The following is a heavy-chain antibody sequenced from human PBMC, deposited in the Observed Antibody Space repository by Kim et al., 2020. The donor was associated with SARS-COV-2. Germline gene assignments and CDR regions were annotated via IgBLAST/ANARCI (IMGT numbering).Heavy chain of an antibody. CDR3: ARHIGSWLNNAMDV. Sequence: SETLSLTCTVSGGSISSSSYYWGWIRQPPGKGLEWIGSIYDSGSTYYNPSLRSRITISVDTSKNQFSLKVISVTAADTAVYYCARHIGSWLNNAMDVWGQGTPVTVSS. D-gene: IGHD6-13*01. CDR1: GGSISSSSYY. V-gene: IGHV4-39*01. CDR2: IYDSGST. J-gene: IGHJ6*02.